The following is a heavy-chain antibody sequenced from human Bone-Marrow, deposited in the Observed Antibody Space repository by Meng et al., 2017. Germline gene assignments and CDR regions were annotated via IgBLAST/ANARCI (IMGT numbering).Heavy chain of an antibody. J-gene: IGHJ4*02. V-gene: IGHV1-2*06. CDR2: INPKSGDT. Sequence: ASVKVSCKPSGYNFPDYYIHWVRRAPGQGLEWMGRINPKSGDTHYAQKFQARVTMTGDTSISTAYMELSGLRSDDTAVYYCARARGDGSGSYYPPNFDSWGQGTLVTVSS. CDR3: ARARGDGSGSYYPPNFDS. D-gene: IGHD3-10*01. CDR1: GYNFPDYY.